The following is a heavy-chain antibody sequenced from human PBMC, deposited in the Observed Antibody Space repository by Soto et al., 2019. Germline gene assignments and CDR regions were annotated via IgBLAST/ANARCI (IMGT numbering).Heavy chain of an antibody. J-gene: IGHJ4*02. V-gene: IGHV4-4*02. CDR2: IDHSGST. D-gene: IGHD6-19*01. Sequence: QVQLQESGPGLVKPSGTLSLTCAVSGGSISSTNWWNWVRQPPGKGLEWIGEIDHSGSTNYNPSLKGRVTISVDKPKNQFSLKLSSVTAADTAVYYCVRDSGNGWKDYWGQGTLVTVSS. CDR3: VRDSGNGWKDY. CDR1: GGSISSTNW.